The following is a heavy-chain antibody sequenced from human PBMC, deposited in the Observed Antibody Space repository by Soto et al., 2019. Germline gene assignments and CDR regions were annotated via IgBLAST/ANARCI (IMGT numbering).Heavy chain of an antibody. Sequence: QVQLQESGPGLVKPSETLSLTCTVSGGSISPYYWSWIRQPPGKGLEWIGYVYYSGNTYYNPSLESRVTISVDTSMNRFSLNLTSATAADTAVYYCSRKGAAASYAHYYMDVWGRGTAVTVSS. CDR2: VYYSGNT. D-gene: IGHD6-13*01. V-gene: IGHV4-59*01. J-gene: IGHJ6*03. CDR3: SRKGAAASYAHYYMDV. CDR1: GGSISPYY.